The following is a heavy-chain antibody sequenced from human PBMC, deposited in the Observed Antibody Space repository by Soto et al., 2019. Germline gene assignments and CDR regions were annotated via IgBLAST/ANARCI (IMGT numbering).Heavy chain of an antibody. D-gene: IGHD2-2*01. Sequence: LSLTCTVSGGSISSGGYYWSWIRQHPGKGLEWIGYIYYSGSTYYNPSLKSRVTISVGTSKNQFSLKLSSVTAADTAVYYCARDRDCSSTSCASGMDVWGQGTTVTVSS. CDR2: IYYSGST. V-gene: IGHV4-31*03. CDR1: GGSISSGGYY. J-gene: IGHJ6*02. CDR3: ARDRDCSSTSCASGMDV.